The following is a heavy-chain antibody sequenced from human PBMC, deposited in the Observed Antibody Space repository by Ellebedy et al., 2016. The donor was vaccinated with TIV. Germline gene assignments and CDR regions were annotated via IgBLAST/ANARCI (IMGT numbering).Heavy chain of an antibody. Sequence: GESLKISCAVSGFTFSTYAMNWVRQAPGKGLEWVSTISGTGVTTYYADSVKGRFTISRDNSKNTLYLQMDSLRADDTALYYCAKCTLGPYSPFDYWGQGALVTVSS. V-gene: IGHV3-23*01. CDR2: ISGTGVTT. D-gene: IGHD5-18*01. CDR3: AKCTLGPYSPFDY. J-gene: IGHJ4*02. CDR1: GFTFSTYA.